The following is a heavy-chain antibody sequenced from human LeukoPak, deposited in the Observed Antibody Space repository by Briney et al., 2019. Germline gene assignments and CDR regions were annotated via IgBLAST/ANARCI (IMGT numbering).Heavy chain of an antibody. V-gene: IGHV3-30-3*01. CDR2: ISYDGSNK. CDR3: ARGRYGGTAEYFQH. Sequence: GGSLRLSCAASGFTFSSYAMHWVRQAPGMGLEWVAVISYDGSNKYYADSVKGRFTISRDNSKNTLYLQMNSLRAEDTAVYYCARGRYGGTAEYFQHWGQGTLVTVSS. J-gene: IGHJ1*01. D-gene: IGHD4-23*01. CDR1: GFTFSSYA.